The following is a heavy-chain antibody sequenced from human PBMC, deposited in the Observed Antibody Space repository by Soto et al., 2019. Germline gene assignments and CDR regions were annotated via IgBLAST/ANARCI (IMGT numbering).Heavy chain of an antibody. CDR1: GFTFSSYA. V-gene: IGHV3-30-3*01. Sequence: QVQLVESGGGVVQPGRSLRLSCAASGFTFSSYAMHWVRQAPDKGLEWVAVISYDGSNKYYADSVKGRFTISRDNSKNTLYLQMNSLRAEDTAVYYCARVSDMDVWGQGTTVTVSS. CDR2: ISYDGSNK. CDR3: ARVSDMDV. J-gene: IGHJ6*02.